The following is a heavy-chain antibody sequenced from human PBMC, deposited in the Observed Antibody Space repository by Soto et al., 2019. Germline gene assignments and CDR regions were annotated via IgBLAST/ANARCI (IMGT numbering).Heavy chain of an antibody. CDR1: AFSLSNAALG. Sequence: QVTVKESGPVLVKPTETLTLTCTVSAFSLSNAALGVSWIRQPPGKALEWLAHIFSNDEKSYSTSLTSRLAISKDTSKSQVVLTMTNMDPVDTATYYCASTDTTSWYWCDPWGQGTLVTVSS. CDR3: ASTDTTSWYWCDP. D-gene: IGHD6-13*01. J-gene: IGHJ5*02. V-gene: IGHV2-26*04. CDR2: IFSNDEK.